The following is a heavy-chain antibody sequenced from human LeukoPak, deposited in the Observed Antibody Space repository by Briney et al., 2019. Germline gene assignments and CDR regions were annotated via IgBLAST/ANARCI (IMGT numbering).Heavy chain of an antibody. J-gene: IGHJ3*01. Sequence: SETLSLTCTASGGSVSSDTHYWSWIRQPPGKGLEWIGYVYYSGTTNYNPSLKSRVTISVDTSKNQFSLKLSSVTAADTALYYCVREAATSHYDSSGYYRQTEVFDVWGQGTMVTVSS. V-gene: IGHV4-61*01. CDR3: VREAATSHYDSSGYYRQTEVFDV. CDR1: GGSVSSDTHY. D-gene: IGHD3-22*01. CDR2: VYYSGTT.